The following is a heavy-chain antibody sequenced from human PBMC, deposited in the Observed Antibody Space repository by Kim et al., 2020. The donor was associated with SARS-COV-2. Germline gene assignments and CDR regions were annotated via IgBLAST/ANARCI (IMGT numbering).Heavy chain of an antibody. Sequence: GGSLRLSCAASGFTFSSYGMHWVRQAPGKGLEWVAVISYDGSNKYYADSVKGRFTISRDNSKNTLYLQMNSLRAEDTAVYYCARDNLRDPVDTAMAYYFDYWGQGTLVTVSS. CDR2: ISYDGSNK. CDR1: GFTFSSYG. CDR3: ARDNLRDPVDTAMAYYFDY. V-gene: IGHV3-33*05. J-gene: IGHJ4*02. D-gene: IGHD5-18*01.